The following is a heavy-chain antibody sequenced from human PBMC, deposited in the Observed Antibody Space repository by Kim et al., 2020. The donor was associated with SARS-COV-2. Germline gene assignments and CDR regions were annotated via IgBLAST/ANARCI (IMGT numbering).Heavy chain of an antibody. J-gene: IGHJ6*02. CDR2: ISSSGSTI. V-gene: IGHV3-11*01. CDR1: GFTFSDYY. Sequence: GGSLRLSCAASGFTFSDYYMSWIRQAPGKGLEWVSYISSSGSTIYYADSVKGRFTISRDNAKNSLYLQMNSLRAEDTAVYYCARFLHGRDDYVWGSYRYRPLYYGMDVWGQGTTVTVSS. CDR3: ARFLHGRDDYVWGSYRYRPLYYGMDV. D-gene: IGHD3-16*02.